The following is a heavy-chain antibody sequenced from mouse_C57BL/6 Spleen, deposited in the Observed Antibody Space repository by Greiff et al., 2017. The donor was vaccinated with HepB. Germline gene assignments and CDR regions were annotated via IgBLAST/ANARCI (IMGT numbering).Heavy chain of an antibody. Sequence: QVQLQQPGAELVRPGTSVKLSCKASGYTFTSYWMHWVKQRPGQGLEWIGVIDPSDSYTNYNQKFKGKATLTVDTSSSTAYMQLSSLTSEDSAVYYCAREVPHYYAMDYWGQGTSVTVSS. J-gene: IGHJ4*01. D-gene: IGHD2-14*01. CDR2: IDPSDSYT. CDR3: AREVPHYYAMDY. CDR1: GYTFTSYW. V-gene: IGHV1-59*01.